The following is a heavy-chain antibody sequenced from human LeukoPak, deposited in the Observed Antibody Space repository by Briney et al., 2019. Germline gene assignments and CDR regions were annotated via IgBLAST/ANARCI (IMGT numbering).Heavy chain of an antibody. CDR3: ARDRPYGSGSYYYYYYGMDV. V-gene: IGHV4-4*02. D-gene: IGHD3-10*01. Sequence: SGTLSLTCAVSDGSISSSNWWSWVRQPPGKGLEWIGEIYHSGSTNYNPSLKSRVTISVDKSKNQFSLKLSSVTAADTAVYYCARDRPYGSGSYYYYYYGMDVWGKGTTVTVSS. CDR2: IYHSGST. J-gene: IGHJ6*04. CDR1: DGSISSSNW.